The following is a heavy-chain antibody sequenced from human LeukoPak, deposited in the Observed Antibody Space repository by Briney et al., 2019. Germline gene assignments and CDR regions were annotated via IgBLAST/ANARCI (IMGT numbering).Heavy chain of an antibody. V-gene: IGHV3-23*01. CDR1: GFTFGTYA. J-gene: IGHJ4*02. CDR2: LSGSGGST. Sequence: PGGSLRLSCAASGFTFGTYAMSWVRQAPGKGLEYVSALSGSGGSTYYADSAKGRFTISRDNSKNTLYLQMNSLRAEDTAVYYCAISDYGGNSAADYWGQGTLVTVSS. CDR3: AISDYGGNSAADY. D-gene: IGHD4-23*01.